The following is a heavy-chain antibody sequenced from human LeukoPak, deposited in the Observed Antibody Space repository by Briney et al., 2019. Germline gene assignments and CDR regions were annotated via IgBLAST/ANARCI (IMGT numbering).Heavy chain of an antibody. D-gene: IGHD3-9*01. Sequence: ASVKVSCKASGYTFTSYDINWVRQATGQGLEWMGWMNPNSGNTGYAQKFQGRVTMTRNTSISTAYMELNSLRSEDTAVYYCARGRYFDWFTYYYYGMDVWGQGTTVTVSS. J-gene: IGHJ6*02. CDR3: ARGRYFDWFTYYYYGMDV. CDR1: GYTFTSYD. V-gene: IGHV1-8*01. CDR2: MNPNSGNT.